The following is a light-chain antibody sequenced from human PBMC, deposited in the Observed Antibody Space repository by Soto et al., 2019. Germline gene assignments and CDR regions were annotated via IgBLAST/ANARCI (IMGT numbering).Light chain of an antibody. CDR1: QNIYH. J-gene: IGKJ5*01. CDR3: QYRRT. CDR2: DVS. Sequence: PATLSLSPGESVTLSCRASQNIYHLAWYQHKPGQPPRLLIDDVSYRATGTPARFSGSGSGTDFTLTISSLEPEDFAVYYCQYRRTFGQGTRLEIK. V-gene: IGKV3-11*01.